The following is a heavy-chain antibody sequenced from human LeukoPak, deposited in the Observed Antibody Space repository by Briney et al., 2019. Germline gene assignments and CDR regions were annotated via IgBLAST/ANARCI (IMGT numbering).Heavy chain of an antibody. CDR3: ATGLAYCGGDCFNYFDY. J-gene: IGHJ4*02. D-gene: IGHD2-21*02. Sequence: ASVKVSCKVSGYTLTELSMHWVRQAPGKGLEWMGGFDPEDGETIYAQKFQGRVTMTEDTSTDPAYMELSSLRSEDTAVYYCATGLAYCGGDCFNYFDYWGQGTLVTVSS. CDR2: FDPEDGET. V-gene: IGHV1-24*01. CDR1: GYTLTELS.